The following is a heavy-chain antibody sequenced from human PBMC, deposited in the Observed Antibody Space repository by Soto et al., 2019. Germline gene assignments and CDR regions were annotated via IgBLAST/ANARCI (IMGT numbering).Heavy chain of an antibody. CDR1: GGTFGKRA. J-gene: IGHJ6*01. CDR2: IVPNFGTA. Sequence: QVLLVQSGAEVRKPGSSVKVSCKASGGTFGKRAFNWVRQAPGQGLEWMGVIVPNFGTANYAQKFQGRLTITADESTTSVEMDLAYLPAYDKAMSFRGRWGGLVGDNGTSGALNVWGQRTPIT. D-gene: IGHD2-8*01. CDR3: GRWGGLVGDNGTSGALNV. V-gene: IGHV1-69*01.